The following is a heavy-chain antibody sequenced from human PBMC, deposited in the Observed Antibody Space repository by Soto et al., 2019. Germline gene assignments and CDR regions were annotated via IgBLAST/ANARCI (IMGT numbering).Heavy chain of an antibody. CDR2: ISTSNGNT. Sequence: QVQLVQSGAEVKKPGASVKVSCKASGYSFTSYGFTWVRQAPGQGLEWMGWISTSNGNTNYAQKLQGRVTMTTNTATSTVYMEVRSLRSDDTAVYYCARGSGTDGMDVWGQGTTVTVSS. CDR1: GYSFTSYG. J-gene: IGHJ6*02. CDR3: ARGSGTDGMDV. D-gene: IGHD3-10*01. V-gene: IGHV1-18*01.